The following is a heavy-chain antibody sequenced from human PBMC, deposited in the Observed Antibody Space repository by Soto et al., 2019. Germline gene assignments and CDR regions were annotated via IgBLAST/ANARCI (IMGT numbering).Heavy chain of an antibody. D-gene: IGHD3-10*02. CDR3: VKGNQLLRYYFEY. V-gene: IGHV3-64D*06. J-gene: IGHJ4*02. CDR2: ITSDGDNI. CDR1: GFIFSSCA. Sequence: GGSLRLSCSASGFIFSSCAMHWVRQAPGKGLEYVSGITSDGDNIYHADSVKGRFTISRDNSKNTLYLQMSSLRVEDTAVYYCVKGNQLLRYYFEYWGQGTLVTVS.